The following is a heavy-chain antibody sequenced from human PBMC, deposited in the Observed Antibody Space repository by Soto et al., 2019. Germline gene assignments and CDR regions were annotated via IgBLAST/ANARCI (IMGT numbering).Heavy chain of an antibody. Sequence: GGSLRLSCAASGFTFSDYYMSWIRQAPGKGLEWVSYISSSGSTIYYADSVKGRFTISRDNAKNSLYLQMNSLRAEDTAVYYCASFQSSGWDNNWFDPWGQGTLVTVSS. CDR1: GFTFSDYY. V-gene: IGHV3-11*01. CDR2: ISSSGSTI. J-gene: IGHJ5*02. D-gene: IGHD6-19*01. CDR3: ASFQSSGWDNNWFDP.